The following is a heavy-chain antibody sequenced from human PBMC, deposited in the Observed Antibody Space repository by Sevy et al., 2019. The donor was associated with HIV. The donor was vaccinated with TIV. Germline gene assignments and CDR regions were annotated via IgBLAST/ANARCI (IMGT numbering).Heavy chain of an antibody. CDR3: TRDLLLGYCSGGSCYLVDY. Sequence: GGSLRLSCTASGFTFGDYAMSWFRQAPGKGLEWVGFIRSKAYGGTTEYAASVKVRFTISRDDSKSIAYLQMNSLKTEDTAVYYCTRDLLLGYCSGGSCYLVDYWGQGTLVTVSS. D-gene: IGHD2-15*01. V-gene: IGHV3-49*03. CDR1: GFTFGDYA. CDR2: IRSKAYGGTT. J-gene: IGHJ4*02.